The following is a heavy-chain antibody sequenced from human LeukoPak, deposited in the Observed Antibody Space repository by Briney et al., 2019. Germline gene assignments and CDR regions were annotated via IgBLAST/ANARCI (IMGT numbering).Heavy chain of an antibody. CDR2: IQHDGSEQ. D-gene: IGHD6-19*01. V-gene: IGHV3-7*01. CDR3: ATPARGGSALP. CDR1: GFSFSSYW. Sequence: GGSLRLSCAASGFSFSSYWMSWVRQAPGKGLEWVANIQHDGSEQYYVDSVKGRFTISRDNTKKSLSLQINSLRAEDTAVYYCATPARGGSALPWGQGTLVTVSS. J-gene: IGHJ5*02.